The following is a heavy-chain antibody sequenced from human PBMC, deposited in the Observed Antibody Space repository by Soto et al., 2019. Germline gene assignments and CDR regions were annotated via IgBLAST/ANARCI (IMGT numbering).Heavy chain of an antibody. CDR2: ISSSSSYI. CDR1: GFTFSSYS. J-gene: IGHJ4*02. D-gene: IGHD3-9*01. V-gene: IGHV3-21*01. Sequence: GGSLRLSCAASGFTFSSYSMNWVRQAPGKGLEWVSSISSSSSYIYYADSVKGRFTISRDNAKNSLYLQMNSLRAEDTAVYYCARGSVVTGYYNVDYWGQGTLVTVSS. CDR3: ARGSVVTGYYNVDY.